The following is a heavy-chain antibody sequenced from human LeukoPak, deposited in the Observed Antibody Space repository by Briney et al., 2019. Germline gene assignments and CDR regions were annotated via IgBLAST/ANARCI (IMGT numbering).Heavy chain of an antibody. CDR1: GGSISSSGYY. V-gene: IGHV4-39*01. CDR2: IYYSGST. J-gene: IGHJ4*02. D-gene: IGHD6-19*01. Sequence: PSETLSLTCTVSGGSISSSGYYWGWIRQPPGKGLEWIASIYYSGSTYYNPSLKSRVTISVDTSKNQFSLKLSSVTAADTAVYYCARHRVRQWLVRYYFDYWGQGTLVTVSS. CDR3: ARHRVRQWLVRYYFDY.